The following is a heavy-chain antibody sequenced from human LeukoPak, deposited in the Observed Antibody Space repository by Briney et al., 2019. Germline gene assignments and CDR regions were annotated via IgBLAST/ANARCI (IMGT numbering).Heavy chain of an antibody. CDR3: AKHTAGTKALDY. CDR2: ISGSGGST. V-gene: IGHV3-23*01. Sequence: GSLRLSCAASGYTFNTYGMSWVRQAPGQGLEWFSSISGSGGSTIYAHSVKGRFTISRDKYKNTPYLQMNSLRAEDTAVYYCAKHTAGTKALDYWGQGTLVTVSS. J-gene: IGHJ4*02. CDR1: GYTFNTYG. D-gene: IGHD1-1*01.